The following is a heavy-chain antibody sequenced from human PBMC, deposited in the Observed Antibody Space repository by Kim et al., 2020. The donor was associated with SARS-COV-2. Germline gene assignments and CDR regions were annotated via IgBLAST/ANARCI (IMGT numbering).Heavy chain of an antibody. CDR2: IWYDGSNK. V-gene: IGHV3-33*01. D-gene: IGHD3-9*01. J-gene: IGHJ6*02. CDR1: GFTFSSYG. Sequence: GGSLRLSCAASGFTFSSYGMHWVRQAPGKGLEWVAVIWYDGSNKYYADSVKGRFTISRDNSKNTLYLQMNSLRAEDTAVYYCARDYSDYDILTGYYYYYGMDVWGQGTTVTVSS. CDR3: ARDYSDYDILTGYYYYYGMDV.